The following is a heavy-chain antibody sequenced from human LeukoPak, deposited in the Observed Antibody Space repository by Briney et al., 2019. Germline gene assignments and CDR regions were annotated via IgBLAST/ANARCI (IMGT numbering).Heavy chain of an antibody. CDR1: GYTFTSYG. D-gene: IGHD2-15*01. CDR2: ISAYNGNT. J-gene: IGHJ5*02. CDR3: ARDRGRGCSGGRCYSEWFDP. Sequence: ASVKVSCKASGYTFTSYGISWVRQAPGQGLEWMGWISAYNGNTNYEQKLQGRVTMTIDTSTSTAYMELRSLKSDDTAVYYCARDRGRGCSGGRCYSEWFDPWGQGTLVTVSS. V-gene: IGHV1-18*04.